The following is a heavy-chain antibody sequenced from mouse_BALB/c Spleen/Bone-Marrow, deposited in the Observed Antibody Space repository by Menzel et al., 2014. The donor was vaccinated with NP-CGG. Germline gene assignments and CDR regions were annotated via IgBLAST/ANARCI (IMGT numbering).Heavy chain of an antibody. Sequence: EVQGVESGAELVKPGASVKLSCTASGFNIEDTYLHWVKQRPEQGLEWIGRIDPANGNTKYDPKFQGKATITADTSSNTAYLQLSSLTSEDTAVYYCASYRYAWYFDVWGAGTTVTVSS. J-gene: IGHJ1*01. CDR2: IDPANGNT. D-gene: IGHD2-14*01. CDR1: GFNIEDTY. V-gene: IGHV14-3*02. CDR3: ASYRYAWYFDV.